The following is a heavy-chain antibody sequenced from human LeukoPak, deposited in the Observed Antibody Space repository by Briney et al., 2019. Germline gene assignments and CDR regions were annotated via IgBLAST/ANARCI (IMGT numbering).Heavy chain of an antibody. CDR3: ALSPLGAAGTWSGLFDY. Sequence: SETLSLTCAVSCYSISSGYYWGWIRQPPGKGLEWIGSISPSGSTFYNPSLKSRVTISVDTSKNQFSLKLRSVTAADTAGYYCALSPLGAAGTWSGLFDYWGQGTLVTVSS. CDR1: CYSISSGYY. D-gene: IGHD6-13*01. CDR2: ISPSGST. V-gene: IGHV4-38-2*01. J-gene: IGHJ4*02.